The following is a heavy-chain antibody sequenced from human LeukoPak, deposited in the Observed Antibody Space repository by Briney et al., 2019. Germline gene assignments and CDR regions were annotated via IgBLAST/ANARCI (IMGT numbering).Heavy chain of an antibody. CDR2: IYYSGTT. CDR1: GGSISSSDYY. D-gene: IGHD1-26*01. Sequence: SETLSLTCTVSGGSISSSDYYWGWIRQPPGKGLEWIASIYYSGTTHYNPSRQSRVTMSVDTSKNHFSLRLSSVTAADTAVYYCARHDIVRSTTTPFDYWGQGTLVTVSS. CDR3: ARHDIVRSTTTPFDY. J-gene: IGHJ4*02. V-gene: IGHV4-39*01.